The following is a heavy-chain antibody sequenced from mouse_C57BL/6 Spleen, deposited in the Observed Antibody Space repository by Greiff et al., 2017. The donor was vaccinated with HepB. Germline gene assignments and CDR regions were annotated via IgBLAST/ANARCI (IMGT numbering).Heavy chain of an antibody. V-gene: IGHV1-52*01. Sequence: QVQLQQSGAELVRPGSSVKLSCKASGYTFTSYCMHWVKQRPIQGLEWIGNIDRSDSETHYTQKFEDKTTLTVDKSSSTAYMQLSSLTSEDSAVYYCARNYGIPYSFDDWGQGTTLTVSS. CDR2: IDRSDSET. CDR1: GYTFTSYC. D-gene: IGHD1-1*01. CDR3: ARNYGIPYSFDD. J-gene: IGHJ2*01.